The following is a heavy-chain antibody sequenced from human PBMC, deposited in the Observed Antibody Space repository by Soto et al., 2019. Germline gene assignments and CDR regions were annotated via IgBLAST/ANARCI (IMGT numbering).Heavy chain of an antibody. J-gene: IGHJ6*02. Sequence: LSLTCAVYGGSFSGYYWSWIRQPPGKGLEWIGEINHSGSTNYNPSLKSRITISVDTSKNQFSLKLSSVTAADTAVYYCARGGRDSSNYFRPNYYYGMDVLGQGTTVTVSS. CDR1: GGSFSGYY. V-gene: IGHV4-34*01. CDR2: INHSGST. D-gene: IGHD3-22*01. CDR3: ARGGRDSSNYFRPNYYYGMDV.